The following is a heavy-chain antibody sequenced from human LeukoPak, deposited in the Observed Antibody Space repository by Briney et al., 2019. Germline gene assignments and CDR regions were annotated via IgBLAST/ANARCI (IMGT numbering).Heavy chain of an antibody. D-gene: IGHD3-3*01. CDR2: IYTSGST. V-gene: IGHV4-4*09. CDR1: GGSISSYY. CDR3: ARLSRDYDFWSGYYNTEYNWFDP. J-gene: IGHJ5*02. Sequence: SETLSLTCTVSGGSISSYYWSWIRQPSGKGLEWIGYIYTSGSTNYNPSLKSRVTISVDTSKNQFSLKLSSVTAADTAVYYCARLSRDYDFWSGYYNTEYNWFDPWGQGTLVTVSS.